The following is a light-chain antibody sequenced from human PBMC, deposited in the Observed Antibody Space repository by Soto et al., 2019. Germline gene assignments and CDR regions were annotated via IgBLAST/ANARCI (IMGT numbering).Light chain of an antibody. V-gene: IGLV2-8*01. CDR1: NSDVGGYNH. CDR2: DVS. CDR3: SSYAGSNNPVV. Sequence: QSALTQPPSASGSPGQSVTISCTGTNSDVGGYNHVSWYQQHPGKAPPLMIYDVSKRPSGVPDRFSGSKSGNTASLSVSGLQAEDEADFKCSSYAGSNNPVVFGGGTKVTVL. J-gene: IGLJ2*01.